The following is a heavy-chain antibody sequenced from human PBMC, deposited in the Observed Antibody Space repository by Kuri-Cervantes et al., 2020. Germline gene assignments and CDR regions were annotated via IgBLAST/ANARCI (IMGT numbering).Heavy chain of an antibody. J-gene: IGHJ4*02. CDR3: TRRSDGMAYDSSGYYYYV. CDR1: GFTFSSYW. Sequence: GESLKISCAASGFTFSSYWMSWVRQAPGKGLEWVANIKQDGSEKYYVDSVKGRFTISRDNAKNSLYLQMNSLRAEDTAVYYCTRRSDGMAYDSSGYYYYVWGQGTLVTVSS. V-gene: IGHV3-7*02. CDR2: IKQDGSEK. D-gene: IGHD3-22*01.